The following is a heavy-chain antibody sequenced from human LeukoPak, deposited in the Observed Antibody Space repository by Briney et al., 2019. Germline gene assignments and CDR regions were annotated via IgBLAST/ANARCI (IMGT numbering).Heavy chain of an antibody. CDR1: GGSISSSSYY. V-gene: IGHV4-39*01. Sequence: SETLSLTCTVSGGSISSSSYYWGWIRQPPGKGLEWIGSMSYSGSTYYDPSLKSRVTISVDTSKNQFSLKLSSVTAADTAVYYCARLWGTVDYWGQGTLVTVSS. CDR2: MSYSGST. D-gene: IGHD3-16*01. CDR3: ARLWGTVDY. J-gene: IGHJ4*02.